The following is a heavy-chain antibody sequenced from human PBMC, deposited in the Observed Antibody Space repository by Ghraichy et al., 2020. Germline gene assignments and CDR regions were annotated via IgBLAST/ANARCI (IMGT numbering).Heavy chain of an antibody. Sequence: SQTLSLTCTVSGGSISSYYWSWIRQPPGKGLEWIGEINHSGSTNYNPSLKSRVTISVDTSKNQFSLKLSSVTAADTAVYYCASNSSSWGWFDPWGQGTLVTVSS. CDR3: ASNSSSWGWFDP. D-gene: IGHD6-13*01. CDR2: INHSGST. J-gene: IGHJ5*02. V-gene: IGHV4-34*01. CDR1: GGSISSYY.